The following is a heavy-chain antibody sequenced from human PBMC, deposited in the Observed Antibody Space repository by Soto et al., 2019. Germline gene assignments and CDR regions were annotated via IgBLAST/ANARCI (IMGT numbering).Heavy chain of an antibody. D-gene: IGHD3-3*01. J-gene: IGHJ6*02. CDR2: IYYSGNT. V-gene: IGHV4-59*13. CDR1: GDSMSPFY. Sequence: QAPLRESGPGLVKPSETLSLTCTVSGDSMSPFYWNWIRQSPVKGLEWIGYIYYSGNTNYNPSLKSRVAISVDTSKNQFYLKLSAVTAADTAVYYCARGVYDYWSGYYAGSGLDVWGQGTMVIVSS. CDR3: ARGVYDYWSGYYAGSGLDV.